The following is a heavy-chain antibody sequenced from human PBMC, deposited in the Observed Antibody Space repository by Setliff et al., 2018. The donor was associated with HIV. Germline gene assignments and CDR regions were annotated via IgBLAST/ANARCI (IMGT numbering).Heavy chain of an antibody. CDR3: ARGSCSGCYLSDY. CDR1: GYSFTNYA. D-gene: IGHD6-19*01. V-gene: IGHV1-3*01. CDR2: INVGNDNT. Sequence: GASVKVSCKASGYSFTNYAMHWVRQAPGQRLEWMGWINVGNDNTKYSQRLQDRVTIARDTSASTAYMELSSLRSEDTAVYYCARGSCSGCYLSDYWGLGTLVTVSS. J-gene: IGHJ4*02.